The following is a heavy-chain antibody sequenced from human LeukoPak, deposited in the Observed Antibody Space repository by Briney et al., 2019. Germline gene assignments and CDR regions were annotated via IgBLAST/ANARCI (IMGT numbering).Heavy chain of an antibody. CDR3: VSGTIVGARGADN. CDR1: GFTFSTCS. Sequence: PGGFLRLSCAASGFTFSTCSMKWVRQAPGKALEWVSSISGSSYHIYYADSVKGRFTISRDNANNLLYLQMNSLRAEDTAVYYCVSGTIVGARGADNWGQGTLVTVSS. J-gene: IGHJ4*02. CDR2: ISGSSYHI. V-gene: IGHV3-21*01. D-gene: IGHD1-26*01.